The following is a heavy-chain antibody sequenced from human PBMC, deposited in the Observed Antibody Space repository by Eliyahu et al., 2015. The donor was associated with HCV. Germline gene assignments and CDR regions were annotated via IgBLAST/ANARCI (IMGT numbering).Heavy chain of an antibody. CDR1: GGSFSSSSFY. V-gene: IGHV4-39*01. Sequence: QLQLHESGPGLLKPSETLSLNCAVSGGSFSSSSFYWGWIRQPPGKGLEWIASVYYNGNTYSNPSLKSRVTISRDTSKDQFSLKLTSVTAADTAVYYCVRSVVTYNFDYLGQGTLVTVSS. J-gene: IGHJ4*02. CDR2: VYYNGNT. D-gene: IGHD3-16*01. CDR3: VRSVVTYNFDY.